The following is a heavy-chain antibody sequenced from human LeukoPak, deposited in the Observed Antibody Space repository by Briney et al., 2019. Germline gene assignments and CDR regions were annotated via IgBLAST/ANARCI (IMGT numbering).Heavy chain of an antibody. CDR3: ARGLYCSSGSCRFDY. V-gene: IGHV5-51*01. D-gene: IGHD2-15*01. CDR2: IYPGDSDI. J-gene: IGHJ4*02. Sequence: GESLKISCEGSGYSFTSSWIGWVRQMPGKGLEWMGIIYPGDSDIRYSPSFQGQVTISADKSITTAYLQWSSLKASDTAIYYCARGLYCSSGSCRFDYWSQGTLVTVSS. CDR1: GYSFTSSW.